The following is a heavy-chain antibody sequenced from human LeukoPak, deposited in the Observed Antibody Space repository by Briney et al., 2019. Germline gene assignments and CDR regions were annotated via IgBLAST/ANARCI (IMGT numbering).Heavy chain of an antibody. D-gene: IGHD1-14*01. J-gene: IGHJ5*02. V-gene: IGHV4-38-2*02. CDR1: GYSISSGYY. CDR3: ARVTSRLGWFDP. Sequence: SETLSLTCTVSGYSISSGYYWGWIRQPPGQGLEWIGSISHSGSNYYKPSLKSRVTISVDTSKKQFSLKLRSVTAADTAVYYCARVTSRLGWFDPWGQGTLVTVSS. CDR2: ISHSGSN.